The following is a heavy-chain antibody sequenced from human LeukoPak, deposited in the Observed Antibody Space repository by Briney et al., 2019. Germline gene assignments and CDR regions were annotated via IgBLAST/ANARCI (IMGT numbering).Heavy chain of an antibody. D-gene: IGHD4-11*01. J-gene: IGHJ4*02. Sequence: PGGSLRLSCAASEFTFSNYALHWARQAPGKGLQWVAVISYDGNTIHYADSVKGRFIISRDTSKNTLYLQMNSLRAEDTAVYYCARSGGLQKFDYWGQGTLVTVSS. CDR3: ARSGGLQKFDY. CDR1: EFTFSNYA. V-gene: IGHV3-30-3*01. CDR2: ISYDGNTI.